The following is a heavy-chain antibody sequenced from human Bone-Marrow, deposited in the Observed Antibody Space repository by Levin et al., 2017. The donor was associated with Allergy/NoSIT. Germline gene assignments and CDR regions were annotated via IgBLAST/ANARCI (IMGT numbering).Heavy chain of an antibody. V-gene: IGHV4-4*07. CDR2: IHISGTT. D-gene: IGHD4-17*01. J-gene: IGHJ3*01. CDR1: GGSISNFY. CDR3: ARADYGDRARDAFDL. Sequence: SETLSLTCTVSGGSISNFYWTWIRQPAGKGLEWIGRIHISGTTTYNPSLKSRVTMSVDTSKNQFSLQLDSVTAADTGLYYCARADYGDRARDAFDLWGQGTMVTLSS.